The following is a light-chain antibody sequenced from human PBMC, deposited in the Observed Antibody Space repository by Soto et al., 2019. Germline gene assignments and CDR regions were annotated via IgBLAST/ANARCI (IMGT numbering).Light chain of an antibody. J-gene: IGKJ3*01. V-gene: IGKV3-20*01. CDR1: QVVVTAY. Sequence: EIVLTQSPGTLSVSPGERATLSCRASQVVVTAYIHWYQHKPGQAPRLLISGASTRASGIPDRFSGSGVGTDVPLTINRLEPEDCAVYYCLLFRGSPTFGPGSRVHI. CDR2: GAS. CDR3: LLFRGSPT.